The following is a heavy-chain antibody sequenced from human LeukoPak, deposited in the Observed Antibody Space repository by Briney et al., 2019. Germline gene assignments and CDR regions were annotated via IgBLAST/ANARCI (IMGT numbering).Heavy chain of an antibody. D-gene: IGHD2-15*01. CDR3: ARGPSVVVAATGFYYYYYMDV. J-gene: IGHJ6*03. CDR1: GFTFSSYS. V-gene: IGHV3-21*01. CDR2: ISSSSSYI. Sequence: GGSLRLSCAASGFTFSSYSMNWVRQAPGKGLEWVSSISSSSSYIYYADSVKGRFTISRDNAKDSLYLQINSLRAEDTAVYYCARGPSVVVAATGFYYYYYMDVWGKGTTVTVSS.